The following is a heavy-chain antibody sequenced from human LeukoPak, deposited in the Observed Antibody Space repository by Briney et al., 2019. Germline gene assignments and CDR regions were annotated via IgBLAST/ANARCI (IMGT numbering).Heavy chain of an antibody. CDR2: IETGGSN. J-gene: IGHJ4*02. CDR1: GGSISSSAYY. Sequence: SSQTLSLTCAVSGGSISSSAYYWTWIRQPAGKGLEWIGRIETGGSNDYNPSLKGRVTMSVDTSKNQFSLELISVTAADTAVYYCTRGHGWTDYWGQGTLVTVSS. CDR3: TRGHGWTDY. D-gene: IGHD6-19*01. V-gene: IGHV4-61*02.